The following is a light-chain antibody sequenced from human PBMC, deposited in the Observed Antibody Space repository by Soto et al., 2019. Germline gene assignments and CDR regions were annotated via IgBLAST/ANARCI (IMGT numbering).Light chain of an antibody. CDR2: SNN. CDR1: SSNIGAGYD. CDR3: QSYDISLSAYV. Sequence: QSALTQPPSVSGAPGQRVTISCTWSSSNIGAGYDVHWYQQLPGTAPKLLIYSNNNRPSGVPDRFSGSKSATSASLAITGLQAEDETDYYCQSYDISLSAYVFGTGTKVTVL. J-gene: IGLJ1*01. V-gene: IGLV1-40*01.